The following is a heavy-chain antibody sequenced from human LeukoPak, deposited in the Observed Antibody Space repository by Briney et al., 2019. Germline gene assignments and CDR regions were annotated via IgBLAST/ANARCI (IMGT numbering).Heavy chain of an antibody. D-gene: IGHD2-2*01. J-gene: IGHJ5*02. CDR1: GGSISSYY. CDR2: IYTSGGT. CDR3: ARVSILCSSTSCYPSDYFNWFDP. Sequence: PSETLSLTCTVSGGSISSYYWSWIRQPAGKGLEWIGRIYTSGGTNYNPSLKSRVTMSVDTSKNQFSLKLSSVTAADTAVYYCARVSILCSSTSCYPSDYFNWFDPWGQGTLVTVSS. V-gene: IGHV4-4*07.